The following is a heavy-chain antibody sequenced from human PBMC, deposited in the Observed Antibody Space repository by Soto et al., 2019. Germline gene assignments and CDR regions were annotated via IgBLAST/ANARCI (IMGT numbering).Heavy chain of an antibody. Sequence: PSETLSLTCAVYGGSFSGYYWSWIRQPPGKGLEWIGEINHSGSTNYNPSLKSRVTISVDTSKNQFSLKLSSVTATDTAVYYCASGDYDLLTGYYPRNNPASDYWGQGTLVTVSS. D-gene: IGHD3-9*01. CDR1: GGSFSGYY. CDR2: INHSGST. CDR3: ASGDYDLLTGYYPRNNPASDY. J-gene: IGHJ4*02. V-gene: IGHV4-34*01.